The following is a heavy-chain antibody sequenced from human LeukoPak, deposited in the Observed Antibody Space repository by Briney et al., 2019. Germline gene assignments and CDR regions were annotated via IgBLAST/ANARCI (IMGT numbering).Heavy chain of an antibody. D-gene: IGHD3-22*01. CDR2: ISPSGGST. CDR1: GYTFTSYY. Sequence: ASVKVSCKASGYTFTSYYMHWVRQAPGQGLEWMGVISPSGGSTSYAQKFQGRVTMTRDTSTSTVYMELSSLRSEDTAVYYCAREKMYYYDISGLAYYYYGMDVWGQGTTVTVSS. V-gene: IGHV1-46*01. CDR3: AREKMYYYDISGLAYYYYGMDV. J-gene: IGHJ6*02.